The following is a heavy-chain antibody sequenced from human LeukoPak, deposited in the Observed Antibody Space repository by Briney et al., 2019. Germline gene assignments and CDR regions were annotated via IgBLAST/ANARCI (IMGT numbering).Heavy chain of an antibody. CDR1: GFTFSTYA. V-gene: IGHV3-23*01. D-gene: IGHD1-26*01. Sequence: GGSLRLSCAASGFTFSTYAMSWVRQAPGKGLEWVSGISGSGDYTYYADSVKGRFTISRDNSKNTLYLQMNSLRAEDTAVYYCAKPSGILLITNPQSWGQGILVTVSS. J-gene: IGHJ5*02. CDR2: ISGSGDYT. CDR3: AKPSGILLITNPQS.